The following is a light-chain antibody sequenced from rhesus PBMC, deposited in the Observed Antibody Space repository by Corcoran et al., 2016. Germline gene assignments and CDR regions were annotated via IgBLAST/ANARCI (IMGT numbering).Light chain of an antibody. CDR1: QGITND. J-gene: IGKJ2*01. Sequence: DIQMTQSPSSLSASVGDRVTITCRASQGITNDLAWYQQKPGENPKLLIYEASSLERGIPSRFSGSGSGTDFTLTISSLQSEYFATYYCQHYYSTPYSFGQGTKVEIK. CDR2: EAS. CDR3: QHYYSTPYS. V-gene: IGKV1S17*01.